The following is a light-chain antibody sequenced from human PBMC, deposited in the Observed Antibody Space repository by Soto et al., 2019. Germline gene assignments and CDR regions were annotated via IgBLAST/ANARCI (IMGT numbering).Light chain of an antibody. V-gene: IGKV3-15*01. CDR1: QSVSRN. CDR2: DAS. J-gene: IGKJ5*01. Sequence: EIVMTQSPATLSVSPGESATLSFRASQSVSRNLAWYQQKPGQPPRLLIYDASTRATGVPARFGGSGSGTEFTLTISSLQPEDFATYYCQQLNSYPITFGQGTRLEI. CDR3: QQLNSYPIT.